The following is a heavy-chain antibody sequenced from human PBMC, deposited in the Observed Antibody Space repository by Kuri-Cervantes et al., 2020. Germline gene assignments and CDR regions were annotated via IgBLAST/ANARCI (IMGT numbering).Heavy chain of an antibody. J-gene: IGHJ4*02. Sequence: GSLRLSCAVYGGSFSGYYWSWIRQPPGKGLEWIGEINHSGSTNYNSSLKSRVTISVDTSKNQFSLKLSSVTAADTAVYYCARGQGKRSSSGWASMGYWGQGTLVTVSS. D-gene: IGHD6-19*01. V-gene: IGHV4-34*01. CDR1: GGSFSGYY. CDR2: INHSGST. CDR3: ARGQGKRSSSGWASMGY.